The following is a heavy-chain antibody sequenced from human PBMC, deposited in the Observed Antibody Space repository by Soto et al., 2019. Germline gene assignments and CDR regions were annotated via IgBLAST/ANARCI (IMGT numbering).Heavy chain of an antibody. CDR2: ISGSGGST. V-gene: IGHV3-23*01. J-gene: IGHJ5*02. Sequence: EVQLLESGGGLVQPGGSLRLSCAASGFTFSSYAMSWVRQAPGKGLEWVSAISGSGGSTYYADSVKGRFTISRDNSKNTLYLQLNSLRAEDTAVYYCANDSPPCGGDCYRPPWFDPWGQGTLVTVSS. CDR1: GFTFSSYA. CDR3: ANDSPPCGGDCYRPPWFDP. D-gene: IGHD2-21*02.